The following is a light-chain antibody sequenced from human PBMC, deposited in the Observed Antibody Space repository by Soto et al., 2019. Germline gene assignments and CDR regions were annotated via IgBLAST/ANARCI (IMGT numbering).Light chain of an antibody. CDR3: QQYGSSLFT. CDR2: GAS. Sequence: EIVLTRSPGTLSLSPGEGATLSCRASQSVSSSYLAWYQQKPGQAPRLLIYGASSRATAIPDRFSGSGSGTDFTLTISRLEPEDFAVYYCQQYGSSLFTFGPGTKVDIK. J-gene: IGKJ3*01. CDR1: QSVSSSY. V-gene: IGKV3-20*01.